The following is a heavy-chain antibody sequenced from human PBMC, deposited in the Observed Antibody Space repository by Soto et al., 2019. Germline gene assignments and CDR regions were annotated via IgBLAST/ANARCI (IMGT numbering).Heavy chain of an antibody. CDR3: AREASAVISLDY. CDR1: GYIFTAYS. CDR2: FNPNSGDT. J-gene: IGHJ4*02. D-gene: IGHD6-19*01. V-gene: IGHV1-2*02. Sequence: ASVKVSCKASGYIFTAYSMHWVRQAPGQGLEWVGWFNPNSGDTIYAQKFQGRVTLTGDTSISTAYMELYGLTSDDTAVYYCAREASAVISLDYWGQGTLVTVSS.